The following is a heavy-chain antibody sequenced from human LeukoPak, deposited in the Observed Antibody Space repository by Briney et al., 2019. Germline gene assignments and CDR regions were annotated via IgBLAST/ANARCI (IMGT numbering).Heavy chain of an antibody. D-gene: IGHD1-26*01. J-gene: IGHJ4*02. CDR3: ARSQKSGTYILFAY. CDR2: MNPNSGDT. V-gene: IGHV1-8*01. CDR1: GYIFTGYD. Sequence: ASVKVSCKASGYIFTGYDIHWVRQAPGQGLEWMGWMNPNSGDTGYAQKFQGRVTMTRNTSIRTAYMELSSLRSEDTAVYYCARSQKSGTYILFAYWGQGTLVTVSS.